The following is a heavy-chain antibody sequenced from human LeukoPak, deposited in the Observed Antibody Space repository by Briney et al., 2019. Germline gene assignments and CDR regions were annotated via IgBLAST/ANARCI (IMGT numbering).Heavy chain of an antibody. Sequence: SVTVSFKASVYTLTSDGISWVGQAPGRGLEWMGWISAYNGNTNYAQKLQGRVTMTTDSSTSTAYMELRSLRSDDTAVYYCASIQTGSWGQGTLVTVSS. V-gene: IGHV1-18*01. J-gene: IGHJ4*02. CDR3: ASIQTGS. D-gene: IGHD3-10*01. CDR2: ISAYNGNT. CDR1: VYTLTSDG.